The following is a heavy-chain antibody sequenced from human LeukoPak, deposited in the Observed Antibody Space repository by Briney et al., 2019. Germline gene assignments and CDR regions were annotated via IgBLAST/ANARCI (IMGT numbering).Heavy chain of an antibody. CDR1: GFTFSTYA. D-gene: IGHD6-13*01. J-gene: IGHJ3*01. V-gene: IGHV3-23*01. Sequence: PGRSLRLSCAASGFTFSTYAMTWVRQAPGKGLEWVSAFSATDGSTQYADSVKGRFTISRDSTTNTLFLQMNSLRAEDTAIYYWARSKIAAAETGVFDVGAKGKRVTVS. CDR3: ARSKIAAAETGVFDV. CDR2: FSATDGST.